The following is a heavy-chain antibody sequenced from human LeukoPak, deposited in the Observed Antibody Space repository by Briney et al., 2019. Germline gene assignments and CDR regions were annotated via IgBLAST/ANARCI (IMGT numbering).Heavy chain of an antibody. Sequence: GGSLRLSCAASGFTFNNYAMSCVRQAPGKGLEWVSAISGSGGSTYYADSVKGRFTISRDNSKNTLYLQMNSLRAEDTAVYYCAKDRAPHSSSWYYFDYWGQGTLVTVSS. D-gene: IGHD6-13*01. CDR2: ISGSGGST. CDR3: AKDRAPHSSSWYYFDY. J-gene: IGHJ4*02. V-gene: IGHV3-23*01. CDR1: GFTFNNYA.